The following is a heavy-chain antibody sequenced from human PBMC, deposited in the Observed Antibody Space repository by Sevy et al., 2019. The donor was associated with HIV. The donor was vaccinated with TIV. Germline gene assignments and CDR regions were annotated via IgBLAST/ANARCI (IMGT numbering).Heavy chain of an antibody. J-gene: IGHJ4*02. CDR1: GGSISSYY. CDR2: IYYSGST. Sequence: SETLSLTCTVSGGSISSYYWSWIRQPPGKGLEWIGYIYYSGSTNYNPSLKSRVTISVDTSKNQFSLKLSPVTAVDTAVYYCARVGGDYPYYFDYWGQGTLVTVSS. V-gene: IGHV4-59*01. D-gene: IGHD4-17*01. CDR3: ARVGGDYPYYFDY.